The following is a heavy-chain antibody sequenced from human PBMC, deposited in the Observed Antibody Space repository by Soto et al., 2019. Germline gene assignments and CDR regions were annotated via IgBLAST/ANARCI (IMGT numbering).Heavy chain of an antibody. CDR1: GFSLSTSGVG. CDR3: ARRLEDRRVFAFDI. Sequence: QGTLKESRPTLVKPTQTLTLTCSFSGFSLSTSGVGVGWIRQPPGKPLQWLAHIYWSGDGHYRPTPKSGLSITKDTSKNKVVLTMTYMDPVDTAPYYCARRLEDRRVFAFDIWGQGTMVTVSS. V-gene: IGHV2-5*01. D-gene: IGHD3-22*01. J-gene: IGHJ3*02. CDR2: IYWSGDG.